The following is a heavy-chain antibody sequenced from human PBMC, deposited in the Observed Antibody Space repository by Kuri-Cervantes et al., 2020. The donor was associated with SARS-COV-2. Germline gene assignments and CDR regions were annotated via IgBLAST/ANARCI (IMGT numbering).Heavy chain of an antibody. Sequence: ASVKVSCKASGYTFTSYDINWVRQATGQGLEWMGWMNPNSGNTGYAQKLQGRVIMTTDTSTSTAYMELRSLRSDDTAVYYCARERLAAAGYYHYYGMDVWGQGTRVTVSS. CDR2: MNPNSGNT. CDR1: GYTFTSYD. CDR3: ARERLAAAGYYHYYGMDV. V-gene: IGHV1-8*01. D-gene: IGHD6-13*01. J-gene: IGHJ6*02.